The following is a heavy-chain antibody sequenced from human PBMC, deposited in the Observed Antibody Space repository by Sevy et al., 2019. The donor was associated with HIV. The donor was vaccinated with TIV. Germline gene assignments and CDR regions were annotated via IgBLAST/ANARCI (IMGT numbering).Heavy chain of an antibody. V-gene: IGHV4-59*01. CDR2: IYYSGTT. CDR3: ARTHVVLVHFLEDKWFDP. J-gene: IGHJ5*01. D-gene: IGHD3-3*01. Sequence: SETLSLTCTVSGGSISDNYWSWIRQSPGKGLEWIGDIYYSGTTDYNPSLKSRLTMSLDTSKNQFSLKLSSVTAADTAIDYCARTHVVLVHFLEDKWFDPWGQGTLVTVSS. CDR1: GGSISDNY.